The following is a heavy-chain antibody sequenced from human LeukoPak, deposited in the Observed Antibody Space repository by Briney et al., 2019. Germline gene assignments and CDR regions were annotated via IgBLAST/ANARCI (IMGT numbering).Heavy chain of an antibody. D-gene: IGHD5-12*01. Sequence: ASVRVSCKASGYTFTSYDINWVRQAPGQGLEWMGWMNPNSGNTGYAQKFQGRVTITRNTSISTAYMELSSLRSEDTAVYYCARMDSGYDYIEVGRQTGELYNWFDPWGQGTLVTVSS. J-gene: IGHJ5*02. CDR2: MNPNSGNT. CDR3: ARMDSGYDYIEVGRQTGELYNWFDP. V-gene: IGHV1-8*03. CDR1: GYTFTSYD.